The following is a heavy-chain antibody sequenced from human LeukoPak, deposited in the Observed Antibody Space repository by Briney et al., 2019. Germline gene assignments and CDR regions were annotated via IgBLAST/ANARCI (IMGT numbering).Heavy chain of an antibody. CDR2: IYYSGST. V-gene: IGHV4-38-2*01. CDR3: ASPMVRGRSYDY. Sequence: SETLSLTCAVSGYSISSGYYWGWIRQPPGKGLEWIGSIYYSGSTYHNPSLKSRVTISVDTPKNQFSLKLSSVTAADTAVYYCASPMVRGRSYDYWGQGTLVTVSS. D-gene: IGHD3-10*01. J-gene: IGHJ4*02. CDR1: GYSISSGYY.